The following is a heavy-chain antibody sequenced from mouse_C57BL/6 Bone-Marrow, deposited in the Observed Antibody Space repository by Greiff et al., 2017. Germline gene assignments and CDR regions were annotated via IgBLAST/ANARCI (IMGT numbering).Heavy chain of an antibody. CDR3: ARFKLRVGFYAMDY. CDR1: GYTFTSYG. D-gene: IGHD1-1*01. Sequence: VKLQESGAELARPGASVKLSCKASGYTFTSYGLSWVKQRTGQGLEWIGEIYPRSGNTYYNEKFKGKATLTADTSSSTAYMELRSLTSEDSAVYFCARFKLRVGFYAMDYWGQGTSVTVSS. V-gene: IGHV1-81*01. CDR2: IYPRSGNT. J-gene: IGHJ4*01.